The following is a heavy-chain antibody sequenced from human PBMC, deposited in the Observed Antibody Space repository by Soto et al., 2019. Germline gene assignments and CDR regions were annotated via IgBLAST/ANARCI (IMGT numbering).Heavy chain of an antibody. Sequence: SETLSLTCTVSGGSISSYYWSWIRQPPGKGLEWIGYIYYSGSTNYNPSLKSRVTISVDTSKNQFSLKLSSVTAADSAVYYCARGSYDFWSGYSNYYYYYGMDVWGQGTTVT. V-gene: IGHV4-59*01. CDR2: IYYSGST. J-gene: IGHJ6*02. D-gene: IGHD3-3*01. CDR3: ARGSYDFWSGYSNYYYYYGMDV. CDR1: GGSISSYY.